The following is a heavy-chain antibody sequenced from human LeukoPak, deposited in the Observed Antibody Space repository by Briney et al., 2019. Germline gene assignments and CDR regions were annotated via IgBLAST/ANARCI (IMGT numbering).Heavy chain of an antibody. CDR1: GYSFTSYW. J-gene: IGHJ4*02. Sequence: GESLKISCKGTGYSFTSYWIGWVRQMPGKGLEWMGIIYPGDYDTRYSPSFQGQVTISADKSISTAYLQWSSLKASDTAMYYCARNGGYCSGGSCYSGGFDYWGQGTLVTVSS. D-gene: IGHD2-15*01. CDR3: ARNGGYCSGGSCYSGGFDY. V-gene: IGHV5-51*01. CDR2: IYPGDYDT.